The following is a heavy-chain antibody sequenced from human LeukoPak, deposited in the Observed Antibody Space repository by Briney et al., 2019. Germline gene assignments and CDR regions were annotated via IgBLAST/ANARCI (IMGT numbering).Heavy chain of an antibody. V-gene: IGHV1-2*02. CDR3: ARGGWEEIQLMSPDGGYFDY. J-gene: IGHJ4*02. D-gene: IGHD5-18*01. CDR2: INPNSGGT. Sequence: ASVKVSCKSSGYTFTGYYMHWVRQAPGQGLEWMGWINPNSGGTNYAQKFQGRVTMTRDTSISTAYMELSSLRSEDTAVYYCARGGWEEIQLMSPDGGYFDYWDQGTLVTVSS. CDR1: GYTFTGYY.